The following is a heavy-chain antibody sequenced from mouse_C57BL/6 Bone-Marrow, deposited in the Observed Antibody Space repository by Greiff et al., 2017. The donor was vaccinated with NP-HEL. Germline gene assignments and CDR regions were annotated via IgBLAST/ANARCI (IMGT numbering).Heavy chain of an antibody. CDR2: ISYDGSN. Sequence: ESGPGLVKPSQSLSLTCSVTGYSITSGYYWNWIRQFPGNKLEWMGYISYDGSNNYNPSLKNRISITRDTSKNQFFLKLNSVTTEDTATYYCARDYYGSSYFDWYFDGWGTGTTVTVSS. D-gene: IGHD1-1*01. CDR3: ARDYYGSSYFDWYFDG. CDR1: GYSITSGYY. V-gene: IGHV3-6*01. J-gene: IGHJ1*03.